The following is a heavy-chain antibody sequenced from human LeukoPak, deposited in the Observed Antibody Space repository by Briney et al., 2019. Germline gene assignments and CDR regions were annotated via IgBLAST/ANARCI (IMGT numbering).Heavy chain of an antibody. Sequence: SETLSLTCTVSDDSITIYYWSWIRQPPGKGLEWIGYIYYSGSTNYNPSLKSRVTISVDTSKNQFSLKLSSVTAADTAVYYCARGSGSVDYWGQGTLVTVSS. D-gene: IGHD3-3*01. V-gene: IGHV4-59*12. CDR1: DDSITIYY. J-gene: IGHJ4*02. CDR2: IYYSGST. CDR3: ARGSGSVDY.